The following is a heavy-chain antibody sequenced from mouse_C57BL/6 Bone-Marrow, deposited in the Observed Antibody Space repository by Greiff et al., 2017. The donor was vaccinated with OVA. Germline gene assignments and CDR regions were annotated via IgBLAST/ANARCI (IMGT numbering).Heavy chain of an antibody. CDR2: IYPGDGDT. J-gene: IGHJ3*01. Sequence: QVQLKESGPELVKPGASVKLSCKASGYAFTSSWMNWVKQRPGQGLEWIGRIYPGDGDTNYNGKFKGTATLTADKSSSTAYMELSSLTSEDSAVYYCRRSAYWGQGTLVTVSA. CDR1: GYAFTSSW. CDR3: RRSAY. V-gene: IGHV1-82*01.